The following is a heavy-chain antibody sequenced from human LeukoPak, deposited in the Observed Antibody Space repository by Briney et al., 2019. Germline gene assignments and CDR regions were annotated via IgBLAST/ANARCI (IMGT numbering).Heavy chain of an antibody. CDR2: ISGSGGST. V-gene: IGHV3-23*01. CDR3: AKTGANYYDSSGYRYHFDY. D-gene: IGHD3-22*01. J-gene: IGHJ4*02. Sequence: GGSLRLSCAASGFTFSSYAMSWVRQAPGKGPEWVSGISGSGGSTYNADSVKGRFTISRDNSKNTLYLQMNSLRADDTAVYYCAKTGANYYDSSGYRYHFDYWGQGALVTVSS. CDR1: GFTFSSYA.